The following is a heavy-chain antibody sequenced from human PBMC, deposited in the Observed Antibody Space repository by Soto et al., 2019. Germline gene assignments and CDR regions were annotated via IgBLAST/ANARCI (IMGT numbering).Heavy chain of an antibody. D-gene: IGHD3-9*01. V-gene: IGHV3-33*01. Sequence: LRLSCAASGFTFSSYGMHWVRQAPGKGLEWVAVIWYDGSNKYYADSVKGRFTISRDNSKNTLYLQMNSLRAEDTAVYYCARDGDILTGYYKAHFNWFDPWGQGTLVTVSS. J-gene: IGHJ5*02. CDR1: GFTFSSYG. CDR2: IWYDGSNK. CDR3: ARDGDILTGYYKAHFNWFDP.